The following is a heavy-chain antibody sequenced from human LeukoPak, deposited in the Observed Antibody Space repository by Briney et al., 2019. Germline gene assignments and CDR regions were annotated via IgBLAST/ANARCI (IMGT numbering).Heavy chain of an antibody. CDR1: GGSISSSSYY. CDR3: ARVRHAAAGGYFDY. V-gene: IGHV4-39*07. CDR2: IYYSGST. D-gene: IGHD6-13*01. J-gene: IGHJ4*02. Sequence: PSETLSLTCTASGGSISSSSYYWGWIRQPPGKGLEWIGSIYYSGSTYYNPSLKSRVTISVDTSKNQFSLKLSSVTAADTAVYYCARVRHAAAGGYFDYWGQGTLVTVSS.